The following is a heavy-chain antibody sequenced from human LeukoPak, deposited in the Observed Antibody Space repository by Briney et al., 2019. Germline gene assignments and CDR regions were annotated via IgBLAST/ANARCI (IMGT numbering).Heavy chain of an antibody. CDR1: GGSISSSSYY. Sequence: SETLSLTCTVSGGSISSSSYYWGWIRQPPGKGLEWIGSIYYSGSTYYNPSLKSRVTISVDTSKNQFSLKLSSVTAADTAVYYCARHTSKAQPFDYWGQGTLVTVSS. CDR2: IYYSGST. D-gene: IGHD1-26*01. CDR3: ARHTSKAQPFDY. J-gene: IGHJ4*02. V-gene: IGHV4-39*01.